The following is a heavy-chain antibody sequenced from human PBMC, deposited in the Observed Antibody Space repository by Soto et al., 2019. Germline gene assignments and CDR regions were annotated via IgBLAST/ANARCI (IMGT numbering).Heavy chain of an antibody. J-gene: IGHJ5*02. V-gene: IGHV4-34*01. CDR2: INHSGST. CDR1: GGSFSGYY. Sequence: QVQLQQWGAGLLKPSETPSLTCAVYGGSFSGYYWSWIRQPPGKGLEWIGEINHSGSTNYNPSLKSRVTISVDTSKNQFSLKLSSVTAADTAVYYCARGLLLVAAQGSWFDPWGQGTLVTVSS. D-gene: IGHD2-15*01. CDR3: ARGLLLVAAQGSWFDP.